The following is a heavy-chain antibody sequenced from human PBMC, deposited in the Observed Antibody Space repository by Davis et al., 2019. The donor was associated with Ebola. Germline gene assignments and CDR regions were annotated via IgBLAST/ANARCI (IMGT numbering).Heavy chain of an antibody. Sequence: GGSLRLSCAAPGLVVSSNYMTWVRQAPGKGLEWVSVLYHGGSTYYADSVKGRFAISRDNSKNTLYLQMNSLRAEDTAVYYCAKDKVAGPLFDYWGQGTLVTVSS. CDR1: GLVVSSNY. CDR3: AKDKVAGPLFDY. J-gene: IGHJ4*02. D-gene: IGHD6-19*01. CDR2: LYHGGST. V-gene: IGHV3-53*05.